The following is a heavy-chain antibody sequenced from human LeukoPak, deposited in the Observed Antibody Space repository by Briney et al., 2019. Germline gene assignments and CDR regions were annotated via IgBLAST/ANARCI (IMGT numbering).Heavy chain of an antibody. V-gene: IGHV3-23*01. CDR2: ISGSGGST. J-gene: IGHJ6*02. Sequence: PGGSLRLSCAASGFTFSSYAMSWVRQAPGKGLEWVSAISGSGGSTYYAASVKGRFTISRDNSKNTLYLQMNSLRAEDTAVYYCAKEYSSGWAHYYYYGMDVWGQGTTVTVSS. D-gene: IGHD6-19*01. CDR1: GFTFSSYA. CDR3: AKEYSSGWAHYYYYGMDV.